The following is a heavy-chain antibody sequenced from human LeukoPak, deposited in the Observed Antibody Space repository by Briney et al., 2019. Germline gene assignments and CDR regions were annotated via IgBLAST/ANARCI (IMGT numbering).Heavy chain of an antibody. CDR2: ISWNSGSI. D-gene: IGHD3-22*01. V-gene: IGHV3-9*01. Sequence: GGSLRLSCAGSGFIFNNYAMHWVRQAPGKGLERVSGISWNSGSIGYADSVKGRFTISRDNAKNSLYLQMNSLRAEDTALYYCAKAPGGIVVVPAADYWGQGTLVTVSS. J-gene: IGHJ4*02. CDR1: GFIFNNYA. CDR3: AKAPGGIVVVPAADY.